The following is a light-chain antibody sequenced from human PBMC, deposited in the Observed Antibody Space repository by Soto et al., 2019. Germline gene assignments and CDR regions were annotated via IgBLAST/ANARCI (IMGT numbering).Light chain of an antibody. CDR2: DAS. J-gene: IGKJ2*01. CDR3: QQRSDWQYT. Sequence: EIVLTQSPATLSLSPGERATLSCRASLSISTSLAWYQQKPGQTPSLLIYDASNRATGIPSRFSGRGSGTDFTLTISSLEPEDFAVYYCQQRSDWQYTFGQGTRLDIK. CDR1: LSISTS. V-gene: IGKV3D-11*02.